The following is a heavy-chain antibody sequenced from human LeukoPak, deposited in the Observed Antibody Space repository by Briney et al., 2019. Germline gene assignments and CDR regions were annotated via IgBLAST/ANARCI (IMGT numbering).Heavy chain of an antibody. Sequence: PSETLSLTCTVSGGSISSGGYYWSWIRQHPGKGLEWIGYTYYSGSTYYNPSLKSRVTISVDTSKNQFSLKLSSVTAADTAVYYCATRVCGGDCYLDYWGQGTLVTVSS. J-gene: IGHJ4*02. CDR3: ATRVCGGDCYLDY. CDR2: TYYSGST. CDR1: GGSISSGGYY. D-gene: IGHD2-21*02. V-gene: IGHV4-31*03.